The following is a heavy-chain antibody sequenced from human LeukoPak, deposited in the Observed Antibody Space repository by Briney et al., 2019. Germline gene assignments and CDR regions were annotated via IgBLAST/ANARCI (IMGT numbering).Heavy chain of an antibody. D-gene: IGHD3-22*01. Sequence: PGGSLRLSCAASGLTFSNFPMHWVRQAPGKGLEWVALIQDDGATTNYVDSVRGRFTISRGNSKSTVYLQMNSLKPDDTAVYYCATQSITLVVVISPFDYWGQGTLVTVSS. J-gene: IGHJ4*02. CDR1: GLTFSNFP. CDR3: ATQSITLVVVISPFDY. CDR2: IQDDGATT. V-gene: IGHV3-30*02.